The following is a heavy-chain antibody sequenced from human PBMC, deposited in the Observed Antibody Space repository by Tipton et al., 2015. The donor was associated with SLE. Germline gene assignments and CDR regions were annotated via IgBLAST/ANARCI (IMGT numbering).Heavy chain of an antibody. D-gene: IGHD6-19*01. V-gene: IGHV4-30-2*01. CDR1: GGSISSGGYS. Sequence: TLSLTCAVSGGSISSGGYSWSWIRQPPGKGLEWIGYIYHSGSTYYNPSLKSRVTISVDRSKNQFSLKLSSVTAADTAVYYCARSSSGLDYWGQGTLVTVSS. J-gene: IGHJ4*02. CDR3: ARSSSGLDY. CDR2: IYHSGST.